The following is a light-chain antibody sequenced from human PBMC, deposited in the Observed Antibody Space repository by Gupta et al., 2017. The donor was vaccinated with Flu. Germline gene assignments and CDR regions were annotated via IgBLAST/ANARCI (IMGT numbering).Light chain of an antibody. Sequence: LSLSPGERATLSCRASQSVSSSYLAWYQQKPGQAPRLLIYGASSRATGIPDRFSGSGSGTDFTLTISRLEPEDFAVYYCQQYGSSPPKYTFGQGTKLEIK. CDR2: GAS. CDR3: QQYGSSPPKYT. J-gene: IGKJ2*01. V-gene: IGKV3-20*01. CDR1: QSVSSSY.